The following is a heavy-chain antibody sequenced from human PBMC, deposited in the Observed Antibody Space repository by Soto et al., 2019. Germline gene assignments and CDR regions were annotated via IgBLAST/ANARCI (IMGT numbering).Heavy chain of an antibody. CDR1: GASVNNVGYY. CDR3: ASEVSATPDFEY. Sequence: QVHLQGSGPRLVRPSQTLSLTCTVSGASVNNVGYYWDWLRQSPGKGLEWIGYIYFTGATSYNPSLEGRATISLDTSTNRFSLRLTSVTAADTAIYFCASEVSATPDFEYWAQGIPVAVSS. CDR2: IYFTGAT. D-gene: IGHD2-15*01. J-gene: IGHJ4*02. V-gene: IGHV4-31*03.